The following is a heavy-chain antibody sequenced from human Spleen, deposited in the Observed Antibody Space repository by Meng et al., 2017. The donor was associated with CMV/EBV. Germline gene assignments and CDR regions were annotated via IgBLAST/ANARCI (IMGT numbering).Heavy chain of an antibody. CDR1: GFTFSSYE. CDR3: ARAGGSSWYDYYYYGMDV. V-gene: IGHV3-48*04. D-gene: IGHD6-13*01. Sequence: GESLKISCAASGFTFSSYEMNWVRQAPGKGLEWVSYISSTSSTIYYADSVKGRFTISRDNAKNSLYLQMNSLRAEDTAVYYCARAGGSSWYDYYYYGMDVWGQGTTVTVSS. CDR2: ISSTSSTI. J-gene: IGHJ6*02.